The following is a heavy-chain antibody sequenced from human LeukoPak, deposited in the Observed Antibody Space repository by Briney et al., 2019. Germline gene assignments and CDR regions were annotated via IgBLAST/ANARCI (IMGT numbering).Heavy chain of an antibody. D-gene: IGHD5-24*01. Sequence: PGGSLRLSCAASGFTFSSYSMNWVRQAPGKGLEWVSSISSSSSYIYYAVSVKGRFTISRDNAKNSLYLQMNSLRAEDTAVYYCARNIEMATITPGYWGQGTLVTVSS. CDR2: ISSSSSYI. CDR1: GFTFSSYS. V-gene: IGHV3-21*01. J-gene: IGHJ4*02. CDR3: ARNIEMATITPGY.